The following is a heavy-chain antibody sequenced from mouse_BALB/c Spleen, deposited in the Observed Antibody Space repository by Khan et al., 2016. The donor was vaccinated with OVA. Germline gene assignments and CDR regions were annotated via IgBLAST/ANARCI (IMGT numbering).Heavy chain of an antibody. CDR2: IYPGSGYT. D-gene: IGHD3-2*02. Sequence: QVQLQQPGPELVKPGASVRMSCNASGYTFTDFLISWVKQSAGQGLEWIGEIYPGSGYTYYNEKFKGKATLTSARPSNTAYMQLSSLTAADSAVYFCARAGYGGFAYWGQGTLVTVSA. V-gene: IGHV1-77*01. CDR3: ARAGYGGFAY. J-gene: IGHJ3*01. CDR1: GYTFTDFL.